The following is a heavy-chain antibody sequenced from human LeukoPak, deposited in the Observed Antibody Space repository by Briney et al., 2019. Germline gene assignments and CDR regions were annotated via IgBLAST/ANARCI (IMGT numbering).Heavy chain of an antibody. D-gene: IGHD6-13*01. CDR3: ARVESSNSAYYYYYYGMDV. CDR1: GYTFTSYG. Sequence: ASVKASCKASGYTFTSYGISWVRQAPGQGLEWMGWISAYNGNTNYAQKLQGRVTMTTDTSTSTAYMELSSLRSEDTAVYYCARVESSNSAYYYYYYGMDVWGQGTTVTVSS. J-gene: IGHJ6*02. V-gene: IGHV1-18*01. CDR2: ISAYNGNT.